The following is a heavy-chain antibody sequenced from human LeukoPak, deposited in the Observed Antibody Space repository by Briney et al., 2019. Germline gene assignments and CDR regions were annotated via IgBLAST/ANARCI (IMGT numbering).Heavy chain of an antibody. Sequence: WASVKVSCKASGGTISSHAINWVRQAPGQGLEWMGGIIPIFGSANYAQKFQGRVTITADESTRTAYMELNSLRSEGTAVYYCARDPKDDSSGYYYFDYWGQGTLVTVSS. CDR1: GGTISSHA. D-gene: IGHD3-22*01. CDR2: IIPIFGSA. CDR3: ARDPKDDSSGYYYFDY. J-gene: IGHJ4*02. V-gene: IGHV1-69*13.